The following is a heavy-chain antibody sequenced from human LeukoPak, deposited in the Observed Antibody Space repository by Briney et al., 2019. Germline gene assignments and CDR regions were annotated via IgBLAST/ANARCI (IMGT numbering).Heavy chain of an antibody. Sequence: SVKVSCKASGGTFSSYAISGVRQAPGQGLEWMGGIIPIFGTANYAQKFQGRVTITADESTSTAYMELSSLRSEDTAVYYCARGIVVVPAAPPHYYYYYYMDVWGKGTTVTVSS. D-gene: IGHD2-2*01. CDR3: ARGIVVVPAAPPHYYYYYYMDV. V-gene: IGHV1-69*01. J-gene: IGHJ6*03. CDR2: IIPIFGTA. CDR1: GGTFSSYA.